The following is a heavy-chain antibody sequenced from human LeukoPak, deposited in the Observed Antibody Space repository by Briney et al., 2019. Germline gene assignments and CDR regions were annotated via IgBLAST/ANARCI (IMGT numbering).Heavy chain of an antibody. Sequence: ASVKVSCKASGYTFTGYYMHWVRQAPGQGLEWMGRINPNSGGTNYAQKFQGRVTMTRDTSTSTAYMELSSLRSEDTAMYYCARLEGGRDGYNQYAFDIWGQGTMVTVSS. D-gene: IGHD5-24*01. V-gene: IGHV1-2*06. J-gene: IGHJ3*02. CDR2: INPNSGGT. CDR1: GYTFTGYY. CDR3: ARLEGGRDGYNQYAFDI.